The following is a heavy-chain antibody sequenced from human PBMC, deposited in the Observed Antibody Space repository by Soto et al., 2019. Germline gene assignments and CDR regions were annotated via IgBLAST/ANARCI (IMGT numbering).Heavy chain of an antibody. V-gene: IGHV1-69*13. CDR2: IIPIFGTA. CDR3: ARARCSSTSCYKATRSAFDI. J-gene: IGHJ3*02. D-gene: IGHD2-2*02. Sequence: VASVKVSCKASGGTFSSYAISWVRQAPGQGLEWMGGIIPIFGTANYAQKFQGRVTITADESTSTAYMELSSLRSEDTAVYYCARARCSSTSCYKATRSAFDIWGQGTMVTVSS. CDR1: GGTFSSYA.